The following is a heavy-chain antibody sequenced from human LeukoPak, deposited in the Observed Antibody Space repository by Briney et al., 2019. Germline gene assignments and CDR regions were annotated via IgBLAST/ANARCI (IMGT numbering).Heavy chain of an antibody. Sequence: LAGGSLRISCAASGFTGSSNCMSWVRQAPVKGLDWVSVIYSGGSTYYADSVKGRFTISRDNSKNTLYLQMNSLRAEDTAVYYCARIVATGRGFDPWGQGTLVTVSS. CDR2: IYSGGST. V-gene: IGHV3-66*01. J-gene: IGHJ5*02. D-gene: IGHD5-12*01. CDR1: GFTGSSNC. CDR3: ARIVATGRGFDP.